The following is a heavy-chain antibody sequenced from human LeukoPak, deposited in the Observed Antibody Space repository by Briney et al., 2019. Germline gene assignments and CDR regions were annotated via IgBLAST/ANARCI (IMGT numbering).Heavy chain of an antibody. CDR1: GYSISSGYY. Sequence: SSETLSLTCTVSGYSISSGYYWGWIRQPPGKGLEWIGSIYHSGSTYYNPSLKSRVTISVDTSKNQFSLKLSSVTAADTAVYYCARGYSSGWSLMPDYWGQGTLVTVSS. D-gene: IGHD6-19*01. CDR3: ARGYSSGWSLMPDY. V-gene: IGHV4-38-2*02. J-gene: IGHJ4*02. CDR2: IYHSGST.